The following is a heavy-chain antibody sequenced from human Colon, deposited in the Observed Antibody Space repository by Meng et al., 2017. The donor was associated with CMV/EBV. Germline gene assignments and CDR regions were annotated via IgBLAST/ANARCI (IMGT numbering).Heavy chain of an antibody. CDR2: VMPMLGTV. J-gene: IGHJ6*02. CDR1: GGTFSSYA. Sequence: SVTVSCKASGGTFSSYAISWVRQAPGQGLDWMGGVMPMLGTVHYSQRFQDRVTITTDESMSTAYMELSSLRFDDTAVYYCVRGDQRRAARPIGYFYYYSGMDVWGQGTTVTVSS. D-gene: IGHD6-6*01. CDR3: VRGDQRRAARPIGYFYYYSGMDV. V-gene: IGHV1-69*05.